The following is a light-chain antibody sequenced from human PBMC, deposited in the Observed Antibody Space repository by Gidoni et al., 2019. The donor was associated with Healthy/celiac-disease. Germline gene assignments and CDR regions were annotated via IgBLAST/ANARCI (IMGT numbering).Light chain of an antibody. CDR2: AAS. Sequence: DIQMTQSPSSLSASLGDRVTITCRASQSIRSYLNWYQQKPGKAPKLLIYAASSLQSGVPSRFSGSGSGTDFTLTISSLQPEDFATYYCQQSYSTPIFTFGPGTKVDIK. J-gene: IGKJ3*01. CDR1: QSIRSY. V-gene: IGKV1-39*01. CDR3: QQSYSTPIFT.